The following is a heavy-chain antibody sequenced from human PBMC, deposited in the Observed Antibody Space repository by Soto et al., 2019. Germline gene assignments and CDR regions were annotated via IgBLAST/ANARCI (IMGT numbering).Heavy chain of an antibody. D-gene: IGHD1-26*01. V-gene: IGHV4-39*01. CDR1: GDSISRDSYY. CDR2: IFYSGNT. CDR3: ARQPRSGSYYFDY. Sequence: QLQLQESGPGLVKPSETLSLTCTVSGDSISRDSYYWGWVRQAPGKGLEWFGSIFYSGNTYYNPSLKSRDIISVDTSKNHFSLRLTSVTAADTAVYYCARQPRSGSYYFDYWGQGTLVTVSS. J-gene: IGHJ4*02.